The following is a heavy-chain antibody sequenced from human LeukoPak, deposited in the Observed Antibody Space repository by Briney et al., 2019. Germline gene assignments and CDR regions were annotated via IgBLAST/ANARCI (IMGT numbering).Heavy chain of an antibody. CDR1: GYTFSDYD. V-gene: IGHV1-8*01. CDR2: MNPITGST. Sequence: GASVKVSCKASGYTFSDYDINWVRQAAGQGLEWMGWMNPITGSTDYAQKFRGRIIMTRDTSITTAFMELTSLTSDDTAIYYCARVKRFPTVWFDPWGQGTLVSVSS. J-gene: IGHJ5*02. CDR3: ARVKRFPTVWFDP. D-gene: IGHD3-10*01.